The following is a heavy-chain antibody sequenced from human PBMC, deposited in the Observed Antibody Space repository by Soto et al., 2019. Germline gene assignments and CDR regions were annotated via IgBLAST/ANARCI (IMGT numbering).Heavy chain of an antibody. J-gene: IGHJ4*02. CDR3: AEEPATAKPEGVDF. V-gene: IGHV1-2*02. CDR1: AYTFSDYY. D-gene: IGHD1-1*01. CDR2: INPNSGGT. Sequence: SGKVSFRASAYTFSDYYIHWVRQAPGQGLEWMGWINPNSGGTKYAPKFQGGVTMTRDTSITTAYMELSRLRSGDTAVYYCAEEPATAKPEGVDFWGQGTLVTVSS.